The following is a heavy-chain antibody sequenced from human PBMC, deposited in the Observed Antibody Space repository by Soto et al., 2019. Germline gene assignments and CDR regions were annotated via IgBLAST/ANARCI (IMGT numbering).Heavy chain of an antibody. CDR2: IYYSGTT. Sequence: PSETLSLTCAVSGYSISSSNWWGWIRQPPGKGLEWIGYIYYSGTTYYNPSLKSRVTMSVDTSKNQFSLKLTSVTAVDTAVYYCARASPVGTDVWGQGTTVTVSS. CDR1: GYSISSSNW. J-gene: IGHJ6*02. V-gene: IGHV4-28*03. D-gene: IGHD6-13*01. CDR3: ARASPVGTDV.